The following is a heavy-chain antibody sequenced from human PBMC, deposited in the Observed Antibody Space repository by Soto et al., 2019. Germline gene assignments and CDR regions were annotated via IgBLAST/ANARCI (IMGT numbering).Heavy chain of an antibody. CDR3: ANVRRFGELRSLY. D-gene: IGHD3-10*01. Sequence: EVQLLESGGGLVQPGGSLRLSCAASGFTFSSYAMSWVRQAPGKGLEWVSAIGVSGYTTYYADSVKGWFTISRDNSKNTLYLQMCSLRAEETAVYYCANVRRFGELRSLYWGQGTLVTVSS. CDR2: IGVSGYTT. J-gene: IGHJ4*02. V-gene: IGHV3-23*01. CDR1: GFTFSSYA.